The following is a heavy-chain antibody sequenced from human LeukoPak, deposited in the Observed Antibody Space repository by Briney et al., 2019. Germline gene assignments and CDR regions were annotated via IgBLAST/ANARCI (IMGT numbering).Heavy chain of an antibody. V-gene: IGHV3-21*01. CDR2: ISSSSSYI. J-gene: IGHJ6*03. Sequence: GGSLRLSCAASGFTFSSYSMNWVRQAPGKGLEWVSSISSSSSYIYYADSVKGRFTISRDNSKNTVYLQMNSLRAEDTAVYFCARVQRGYSYNPLGYYYYYMDVWGKGTTVTVSS. D-gene: IGHD5-18*01. CDR1: GFTFSSYS. CDR3: ARVQRGYSYNPLGYYYYYMDV.